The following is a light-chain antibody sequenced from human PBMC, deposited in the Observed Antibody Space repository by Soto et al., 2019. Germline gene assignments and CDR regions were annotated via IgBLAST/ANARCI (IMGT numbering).Light chain of an antibody. CDR3: QQRNRWPPIFT. Sequence: ETALTQSPATLSLSPGERATLSCRASQSVSSYLAWYQQKPGQAPRLLIYDASKRASGIPARFSGSGSGTDFTLTISSLEPEDYGVYYCQQRNRWPPIFTFGPGTKVYI. J-gene: IGKJ3*01. CDR2: DAS. CDR1: QSVSSY. V-gene: IGKV3-11*01.